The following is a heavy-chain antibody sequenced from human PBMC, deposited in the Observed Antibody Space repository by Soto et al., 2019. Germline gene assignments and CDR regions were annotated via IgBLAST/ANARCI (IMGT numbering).Heavy chain of an antibody. CDR2: IIPIFGTA. V-gene: IGHV1-69*13. D-gene: IGHD2-15*01. J-gene: IGHJ3*02. CDR3: ARVAGGSLYPFDI. CDR1: GGTFSSYA. Sequence: SVKVSCKASGGTFSSYAISWVRQAPGQGLEWMGGIIPIFGTANYAQKFQGRVTITADESTSTAYMELSSLRSEDTAVYYCARVAGGSLYPFDIWGQGTMVTVSS.